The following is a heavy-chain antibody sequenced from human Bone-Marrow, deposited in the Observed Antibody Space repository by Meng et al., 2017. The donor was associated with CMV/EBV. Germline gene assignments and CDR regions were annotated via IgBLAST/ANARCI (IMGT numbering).Heavy chain of an antibody. Sequence: GGSLRLSCAASGFTFSNAWMSWVRQAPGKGLEWVGRIKSKTDGGTTDYAAPVKGRFTISRDDSKNTLYLQMNSLKTEDTAVYYCTTYYDFWSDPNYYYGKYVWGQGTTVTVSS. V-gene: IGHV3-15*01. CDR2: IKSKTDGGTT. D-gene: IGHD3-3*01. CDR1: GFTFSNAW. CDR3: TTYYDFWSDPNYYYGKYV. J-gene: IGHJ6*02.